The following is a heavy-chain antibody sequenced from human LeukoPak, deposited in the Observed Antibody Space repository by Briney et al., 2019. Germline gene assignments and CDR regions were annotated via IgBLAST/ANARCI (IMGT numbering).Heavy chain of an antibody. CDR2: ISSSSSTI. J-gene: IGHJ6*02. CDR1: GFTFSSYS. V-gene: IGHV3-48*01. Sequence: GGSLRLSCAASGFTFSSYSMNWVRQAPGKGLEWVSYISSSSSTIYYADSVKGRFTISRDYSKNTLYLQLNSLRVEDTAVYYCVRDNYGMDVWAKGPRSPSP. CDR3: VRDNYGMDV.